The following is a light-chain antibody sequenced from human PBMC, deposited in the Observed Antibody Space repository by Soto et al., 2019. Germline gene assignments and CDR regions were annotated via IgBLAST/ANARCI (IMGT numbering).Light chain of an antibody. CDR3: QAFDSSRSACV. V-gene: IGLV1-40*01. CDR1: SSNIGAGFD. CDR2: GND. Sequence: QSVLTQPPSVSGAPGQRVTISCTGSSSNIGAGFDVHWYQPLPNTAPKLLFYGNDNRPSGVPDRFSGSKSGTSASLAITGLQAEEEADDYCQAFDSSRSACVFGGGTKLTVL. J-gene: IGLJ2*01.